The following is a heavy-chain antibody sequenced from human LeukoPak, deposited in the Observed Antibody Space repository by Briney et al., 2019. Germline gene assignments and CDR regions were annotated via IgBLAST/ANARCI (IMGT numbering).Heavy chain of an antibody. Sequence: SETLSLTCAVYGGSFSGYYWSWIRQPPGKGLEWIGEINHSGSTNYNPSLKSRVTISVDTSKNQFSLKLSSVTAADTAVYYCARPSIYSSGWYRAYYYYMDVWGKGTTVTISS. CDR1: GGSFSGYY. J-gene: IGHJ6*03. V-gene: IGHV4-34*01. CDR2: INHSGST. CDR3: ARPSIYSSGWYRAYYYYMDV. D-gene: IGHD6-19*01.